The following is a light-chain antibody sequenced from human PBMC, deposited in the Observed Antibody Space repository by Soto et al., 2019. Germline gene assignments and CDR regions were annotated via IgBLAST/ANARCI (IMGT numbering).Light chain of an antibody. J-gene: IGKJ3*01. CDR2: HVS. CDR1: QSVSSN. V-gene: IGKV3-15*01. Sequence: EIVMTQSPATLSVSPGEGATLSCRASQSVSSNLAWYQQKPGQAPRLVLYHVSTRATGIPDRFSGSGSGTEFTLTIASLQSEDFAVYYCQQFYNWPLTFGPGTKVDIK. CDR3: QQFYNWPLT.